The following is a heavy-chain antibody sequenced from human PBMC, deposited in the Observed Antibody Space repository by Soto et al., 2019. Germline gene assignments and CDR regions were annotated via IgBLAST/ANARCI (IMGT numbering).Heavy chain of an antibody. D-gene: IGHD7-27*01. J-gene: IGHJ3*02. CDR1: GGSINGYY. CDR2: TQNTGNT. V-gene: IGHV4-59*01. CDR3: ARVWGPDNWGLQSFDI. Sequence: QVHLQESGPGLVKPSETLSLTCVMSGGSINGYYWSWVRQPPGKGLEWIGYTQNTGNTHYDPSLKSRVTISIDTSRNQFSLNLSSVTTADTAVYYCARVWGPDNWGLQSFDIWGQGTMITVSS.